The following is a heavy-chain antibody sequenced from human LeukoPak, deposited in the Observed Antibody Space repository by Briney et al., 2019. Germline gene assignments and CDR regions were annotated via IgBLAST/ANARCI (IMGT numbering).Heavy chain of an antibody. CDR3: ARGRFNYDSSGYSSFYY. CDR1: GVTFSSCW. Sequence: GGSLRLSCAASGVTFSSCWMSWVRQAPGKGLEWVANIKEDGGETYYVDSVKGRFTISRDNARNSLYLQMNSLRAEDTAVYYCARGRFNYDSSGYSSFYYWGQGTLVTVSS. V-gene: IGHV3-7*01. CDR2: IKEDGGET. D-gene: IGHD3-22*01. J-gene: IGHJ4*02.